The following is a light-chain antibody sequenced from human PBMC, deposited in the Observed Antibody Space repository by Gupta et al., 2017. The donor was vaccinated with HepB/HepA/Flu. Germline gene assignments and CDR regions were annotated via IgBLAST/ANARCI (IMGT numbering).Light chain of an antibody. V-gene: IGKV1-9*01. CDR3: QQLDSYPLT. CDR2: TAS. Sequence: DIQLTQSPSFLSASVGDRVTITCRARRGIDNYLAWYQQKPGRAPNLLIHTASTLQDGVPSRFSGSGSDTEFTLTISGLQPEDFAAYFCQQLDSYPLTFGGGTRVEMK. J-gene: IGKJ4*01. CDR1: RGIDNY.